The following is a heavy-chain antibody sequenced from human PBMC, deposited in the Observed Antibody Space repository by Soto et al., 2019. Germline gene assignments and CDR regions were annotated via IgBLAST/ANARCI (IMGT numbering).Heavy chain of an antibody. J-gene: IGHJ6*02. CDR1: GGSISSYY. Sequence: PSETLSLTCTVSGGSISSYYWSWIRQPPGKGLEWIGYIYYSGSTNYNPSLKSRVTISVDTSKNQFSLKLSSVTAADTAVYYCARGRNEGYIDYYYYGMDVWGQGTTVNVSS. D-gene: IGHD5-12*01. CDR2: IYYSGST. CDR3: ARGRNEGYIDYYYYGMDV. V-gene: IGHV4-59*01.